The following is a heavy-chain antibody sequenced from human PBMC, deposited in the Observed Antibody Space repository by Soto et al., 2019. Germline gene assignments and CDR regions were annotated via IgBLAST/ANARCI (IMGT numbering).Heavy chain of an antibody. V-gene: IGHV3-30*18. CDR1: GFSFKSYG. Sequence: QVQVVESGGGVVQPGTSLRLSCVASGFSFKSYGMHWVRHAPGKGLEWVALISNDGSNRYYEDSVKGRFTVSRDNSKNTVSLQMNRLRPEDTALYYCAKAIYDTGVDDYWGQGTHVIVSS. D-gene: IGHD3-16*01. J-gene: IGHJ4*02. CDR3: AKAIYDTGVDDY. CDR2: ISNDGSNR.